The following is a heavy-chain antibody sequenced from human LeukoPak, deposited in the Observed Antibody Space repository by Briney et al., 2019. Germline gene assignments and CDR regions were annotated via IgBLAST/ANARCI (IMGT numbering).Heavy chain of an antibody. Sequence: GGSLRLSCAASGFTVSSNYMSWVRQAPGKGLEWVSVIYSGGSTYYAGSVKGRFTISRHNSKNTLYLQMNSLRAEDTAVYYCAGGYCSGGSCYSVPYYYYGMDVWGQGTTVTVSS. D-gene: IGHD2-15*01. CDR3: AGGYCSGGSCYSVPYYYYGMDV. J-gene: IGHJ6*02. CDR1: GFTVSSNY. CDR2: IYSGGST. V-gene: IGHV3-53*04.